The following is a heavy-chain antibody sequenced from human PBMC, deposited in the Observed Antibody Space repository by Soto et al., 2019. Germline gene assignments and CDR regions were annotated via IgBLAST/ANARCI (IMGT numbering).Heavy chain of an antibody. Sequence: GASVKVSCKTSGYTCSNYVINCDSKAHGHPLEWLGWSSLYSDGTNYAQKFHGRVSMTTDTSTSTAYXEIRSLRSEDTPVYDCARIVAGAESWFGPRPQRCLVGVSS. V-gene: IGHV1-18*01. CDR3: ARIVAGAESWFGP. J-gene: IGHJ5*02. CDR1: GYTCSNYV. CDR2: SSLYSDGT. D-gene: IGHD1-26*01.